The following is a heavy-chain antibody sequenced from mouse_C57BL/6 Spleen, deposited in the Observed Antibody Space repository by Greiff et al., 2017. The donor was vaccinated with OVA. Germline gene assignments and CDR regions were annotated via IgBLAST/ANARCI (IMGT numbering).Heavy chain of an antibody. CDR1: GYAFTNYL. D-gene: IGHD2-5*01. CDR2: INPGSGGT. V-gene: IGHV1-54*01. Sequence: VQLQQSGAELVRPGTSVKVSCKASGYAFTNYLIEWVKQRPGQGLEWIGVINPGSGGTNYNEKFKGKATLTADKSSSTAYMQLSSLTSEDSAVYVGARRGRSNYGYFDVWGTGTTVTVSS. J-gene: IGHJ1*03. CDR3: ARRGRSNYGYFDV.